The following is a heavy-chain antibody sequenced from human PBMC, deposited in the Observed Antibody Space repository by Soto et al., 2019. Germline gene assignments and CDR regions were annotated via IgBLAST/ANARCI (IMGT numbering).Heavy chain of an antibody. CDR3: ARWSSSSDWFDP. D-gene: IGHD6-6*01. CDR1: GFTFDDYG. CDR2: INWNGGST. Sequence: SGGSLRLSCAASGFTFDDYGMSWVRQAPGKGLEWVSGINWNGGSTGYADSVKGRFTISRDNAKNSLYLQMNSLRAEDTALYHCARWSSSSDWFDPWGQGTLVTVSS. J-gene: IGHJ5*02. V-gene: IGHV3-20*01.